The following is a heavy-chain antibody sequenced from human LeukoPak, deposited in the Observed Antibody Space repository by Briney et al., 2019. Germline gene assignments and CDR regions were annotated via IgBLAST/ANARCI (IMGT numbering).Heavy chain of an antibody. Sequence: GGSLRLSCAASGFTFSSYSMNWVRQAPGKGLEWVAVISYDGSNKYYADSVKGRFTISRDNSKNTLYLQMNSLRAEDTAVYYCARDENSSGYYSSFDYWGQGTLVTVSS. CDR3: ARDENSSGYYSSFDY. CDR1: GFTFSSYS. D-gene: IGHD3-22*01. CDR2: ISYDGSNK. J-gene: IGHJ4*02. V-gene: IGHV3-30*03.